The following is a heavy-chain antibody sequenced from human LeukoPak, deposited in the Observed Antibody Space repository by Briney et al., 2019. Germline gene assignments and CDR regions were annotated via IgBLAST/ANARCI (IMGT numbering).Heavy chain of an antibody. V-gene: IGHV3-66*01. Sequence: GGSLRLSCAASGFTVSSNYMSWVRQAPGKGLEWVSVIYSGGSTYYADSVKGRFTISRDNSKNTLYLQMNSLRGEDTAMYYCARDIGYSGYGCPAYWGQGTLVTVSS. CDR2: IYSGGST. CDR1: GFTVSSNY. D-gene: IGHD5-12*01. J-gene: IGHJ4*02. CDR3: ARDIGYSGYGCPAY.